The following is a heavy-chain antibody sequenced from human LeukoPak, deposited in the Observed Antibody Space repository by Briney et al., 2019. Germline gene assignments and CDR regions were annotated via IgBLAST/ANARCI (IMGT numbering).Heavy chain of an antibody. Sequence: SETLSLTCAVSGGSISSSNWWSWVRQPPGKGLEWIGEIYHSGSTNYNPSLKSRVTISVDTSKNQFSLKLSSVTAADTAVYYCARDLSGYDYYFDYWGQGTLVTVSS. D-gene: IGHD5-12*01. CDR2: IYHSGST. V-gene: IGHV4-4*02. J-gene: IGHJ4*02. CDR3: ARDLSGYDYYFDY. CDR1: GGSISSSNW.